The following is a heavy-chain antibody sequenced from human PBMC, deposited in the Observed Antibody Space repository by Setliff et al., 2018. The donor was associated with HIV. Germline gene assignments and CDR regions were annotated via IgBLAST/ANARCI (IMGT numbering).Heavy chain of an antibody. CDR3: AWPKRGWGGGSHFDH. Sequence: SETLSLTCTVSGVSISSSNYYWAWIRQPPGKGLEWIGNILYSGSTYYNPSLRSRVTISVDTSKNQFSLKLGSLTAADPAGYYCAWPKRGWGGGSHFDHWGQGTLVTVSS. J-gene: IGHJ4*02. CDR1: GVSISSSNYY. D-gene: IGHD3-16*01. CDR2: ILYSGST. V-gene: IGHV4-39*01.